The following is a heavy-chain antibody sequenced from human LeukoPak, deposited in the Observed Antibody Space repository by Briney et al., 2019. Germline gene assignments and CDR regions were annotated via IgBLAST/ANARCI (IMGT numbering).Heavy chain of an antibody. CDR3: ATAHGAAHGYFDY. CDR2: FVPEDGET. J-gene: IGHJ4*02. CDR1: GYTLTELS. Sequence: ASVKVSCKVSGYTLTELSMHWVRQAPGKGLEWMGGFVPEDGETIYAQKFQGRVTMTEDTSTDTAYMELSSLRSEDTAVYYCATAHGAAHGYFDYWGQGTLVTVSS. D-gene: IGHD6-6*01. V-gene: IGHV1-24*01.